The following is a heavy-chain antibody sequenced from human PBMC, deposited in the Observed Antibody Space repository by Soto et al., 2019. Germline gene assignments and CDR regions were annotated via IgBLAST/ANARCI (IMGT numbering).Heavy chain of an antibody. CDR2: IYYSGST. D-gene: IGHD7-27*01. V-gene: IGHV4-31*01. J-gene: IGHJ4*02. CDR1: GGSISSGGYY. Sequence: QVQLQESGPGLVKPSQTLSLTCTVSGGSISSGGYYWSWIRQHPGKGLEWIGYIYYSGSTYYHPSLQSPVTTSGDTSKNQFSLKLSSVTAADTAVYYCARDGDGAVDYWGQGTLVTVSS. CDR3: ARDGDGAVDY.